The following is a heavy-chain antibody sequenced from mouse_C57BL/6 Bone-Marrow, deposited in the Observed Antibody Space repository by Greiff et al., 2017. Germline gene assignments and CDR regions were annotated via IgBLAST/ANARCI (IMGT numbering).Heavy chain of an antibody. D-gene: IGHD2-4*01. CDR3: ARDYDYDGDY. J-gene: IGHJ3*01. V-gene: IGHV1-54*01. CDR1: GYAFTNYL. Sequence: VQLVESGAELVRPGTSVKVSCKASGYAFTNYLIEWVKQRPGQGLEWIGVINPGSGGTNYNEKFKGKATLTADKSSSTAYMQLSSLTSEDSAVYFCARDYDYDGDYWGQGTLVTVSA. CDR2: INPGSGGT.